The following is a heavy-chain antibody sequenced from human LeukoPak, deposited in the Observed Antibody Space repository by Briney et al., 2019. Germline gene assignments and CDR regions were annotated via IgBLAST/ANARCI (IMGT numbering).Heavy chain of an antibody. Sequence: SVKVSCKASGGTFISYAISWVRQAPGQGLEWMGRIIPILGIANYAQKFQGRVTITADKSTSTAYMELSSLRSDDTAVYYCARMYGGPDYWGQGTLVTVSS. D-gene: IGHD4-23*01. CDR3: ARMYGGPDY. J-gene: IGHJ4*02. V-gene: IGHV1-69*04. CDR2: IIPILGIA. CDR1: GGTFISYA.